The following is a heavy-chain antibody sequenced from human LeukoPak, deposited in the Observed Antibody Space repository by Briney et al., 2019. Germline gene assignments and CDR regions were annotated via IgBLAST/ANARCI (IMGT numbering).Heavy chain of an antibody. CDR1: GGSISSSSYY. V-gene: IGHV4-39*07. CDR2: IYYSGST. Sequence: PSETLSLTCTVSGGSISSSSYYWGWIRQPPGKGLEWIGSIYYSGSTYYNPSLKSRVTISVDKSKNQFSLKLSSVTAADTAVYYCARFAVITFGGLADDAFDIWGQGTMVTVSS. D-gene: IGHD3-16*01. CDR3: ARFAVITFGGLADDAFDI. J-gene: IGHJ3*02.